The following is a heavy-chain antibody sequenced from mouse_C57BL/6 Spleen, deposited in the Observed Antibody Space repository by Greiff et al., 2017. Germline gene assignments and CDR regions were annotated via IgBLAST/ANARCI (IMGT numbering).Heavy chain of an antibody. D-gene: IGHD1-1*01. Sequence: QVQLKESGAELVRPGASVTLSCKASGYTFTDYEMHWVKQTPVHGLEWIGAIDPETGGTAYNQKFKGKAILTADNSSSTAYMELRSLTSEDSAVYYCTRDFYGSSHYFDYWGQGTTRTVSS. V-gene: IGHV1-15*01. CDR2: IDPETGGT. CDR3: TRDFYGSSHYFDY. J-gene: IGHJ2*01. CDR1: GYTFTDYE.